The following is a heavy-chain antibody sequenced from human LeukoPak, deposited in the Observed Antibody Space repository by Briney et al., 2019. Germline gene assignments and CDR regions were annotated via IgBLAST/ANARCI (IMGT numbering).Heavy chain of an antibody. Sequence: SETLSLTCTVSGGSISTSSYYWGWIRQPPGKGLEWIGTIYYSGSTYYNPSLKSRVTISVDTSKNQFSLKLSSVTAADTAVYYCAREDADYGVTFDIWGQGTMVTVSS. CDR3: AREDADYGVTFDI. V-gene: IGHV4-39*07. J-gene: IGHJ3*02. CDR1: GGSISTSSYY. CDR2: IYYSGST. D-gene: IGHD4-17*01.